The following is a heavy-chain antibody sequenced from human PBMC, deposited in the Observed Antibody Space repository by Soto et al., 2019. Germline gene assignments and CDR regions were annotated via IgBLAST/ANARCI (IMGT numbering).Heavy chain of an antibody. CDR1: GFTFSSYS. Sequence: GGSLRLSCAASGFTFSSYSMNWVRQAPGKGLEWVSSISSSSSYIYYADSVKGRFTISRDNAKNSLYLQMNSLRAEDTAVYYCARTTVTTGDEYFQHWGQGTLVTVSS. D-gene: IGHD4-17*01. J-gene: IGHJ1*01. V-gene: IGHV3-21*01. CDR3: ARTTVTTGDEYFQH. CDR2: ISSSSSYI.